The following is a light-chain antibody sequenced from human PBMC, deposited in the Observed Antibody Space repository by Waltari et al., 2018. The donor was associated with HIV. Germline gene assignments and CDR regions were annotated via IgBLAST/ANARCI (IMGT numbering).Light chain of an antibody. CDR2: GAS. CDR3: QQYAASPLT. J-gene: IGKJ4*01. CDR1: QRVRSAS. Sequence: EIVLTQSPGTLSLSPGERATLSCRASQRVRSASLAWYQQKPGQPPRLLIFGASSRAPGIPDRFSGSGAVTDFILTISRLEPEDCAVYYCQQYAASPLTFGGGTRVEIK. V-gene: IGKV3-20*01.